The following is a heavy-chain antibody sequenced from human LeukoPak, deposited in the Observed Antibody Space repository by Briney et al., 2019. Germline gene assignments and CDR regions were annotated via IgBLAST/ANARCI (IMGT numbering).Heavy chain of an antibody. J-gene: IGHJ4*02. V-gene: IGHV3-23*01. CDR2: ISESGGST. Sequence: PGGSLRLSCVVSGITLSNYAMSWVRQAPGKGLEWVSGISESGGSTKYADTVKGRFTISRDNSLNTVYLQMNSLRAEDTAVYYCARDKTSNYGALDYWGQGTLVTVSS. CDR3: ARDKTSNYGALDY. D-gene: IGHD4-11*01. CDR1: GITLSNYA.